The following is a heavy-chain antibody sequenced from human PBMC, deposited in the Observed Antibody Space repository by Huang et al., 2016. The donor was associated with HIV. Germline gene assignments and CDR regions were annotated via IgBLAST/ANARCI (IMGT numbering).Heavy chain of an antibody. V-gene: IGHV1-18*04. Sequence: QVQLLQSGAEVKKPGASVKISCKTSGYNFKTHAVSWVRQTPGQGLEWRGWVSGYNSYTTYSQRLQGRVTMTTDTSTNTVYMELRSLRSDDTAVYYCARRVGSGWYGEIDYWGQGTLVTVFS. CDR2: VSGYNSYT. D-gene: IGHD6-19*01. CDR3: ARRVGSGWYGEIDY. CDR1: GYNFKTHA. J-gene: IGHJ4*02.